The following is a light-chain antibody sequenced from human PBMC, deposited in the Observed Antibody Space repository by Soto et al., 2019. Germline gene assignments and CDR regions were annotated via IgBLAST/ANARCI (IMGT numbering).Light chain of an antibody. CDR3: QQFDPPSYT. CDR1: QTIRSSS. Sequence: EIVLTQSPGALSLSPGERATLSCRASQTIRSSSVAWYQQKPGQAPRLLIYDVSKRAPGIPERFSGSGSGTDFTLTISRLEPEDFAVYHCQQFDPPSYTFGQGTKLEIK. CDR2: DVS. V-gene: IGKV3-20*01. J-gene: IGKJ2*01.